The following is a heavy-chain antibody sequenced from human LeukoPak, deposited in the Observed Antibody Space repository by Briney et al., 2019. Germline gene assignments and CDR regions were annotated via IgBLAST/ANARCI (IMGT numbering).Heavy chain of an antibody. D-gene: IGHD3-22*01. CDR1: GYIFTRDD. J-gene: IGHJ4*02. CDR3: ARVDGSVDY. CDR2: INTKSGMT. Sequence: GASVNVSCKASGYIFTRDDINWVRQATGQGLEWMGWINTKSGMTGHAQKFQGRITITKDTSISTVYMELSSLSSEDTAVYFCARVDGSVDYWGQGTLVTVSS. V-gene: IGHV1-8*03.